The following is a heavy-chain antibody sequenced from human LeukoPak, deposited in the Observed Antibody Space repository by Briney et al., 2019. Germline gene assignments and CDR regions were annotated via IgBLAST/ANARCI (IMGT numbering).Heavy chain of an antibody. J-gene: IGHJ6*03. D-gene: IGHD6-13*01. CDR2: ISYDGSNK. V-gene: IGHV3-30*03. Sequence: GGSLRLSCAASGFTFSSYGMHWVRQAPGKGLEWVAVISYDGSNKYYADSVKGRFTISRDNSKNTLYLQMNSLRAEDTAVYYCARGTDSSSSWSYYYYYYMDVWGKGTTVTISS. CDR1: GFTFSSYG. CDR3: ARGTDSSSSWSYYYYYYMDV.